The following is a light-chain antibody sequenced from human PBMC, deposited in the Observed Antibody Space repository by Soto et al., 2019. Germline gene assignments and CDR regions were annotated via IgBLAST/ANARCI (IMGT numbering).Light chain of an antibody. CDR2: GAS. V-gene: IGKV3-20*01. Sequence: EIVLTQSPGTLSLSPGERATLSCRASQSVSSSYLAWYQQKPGQAPSLLIYGASSRATGIPDRFSGSESGTDFTLIISRLEPEDFAVYYCQQYGSSPYTFGQGTKLEIK. J-gene: IGKJ2*01. CDR3: QQYGSSPYT. CDR1: QSVSSSY.